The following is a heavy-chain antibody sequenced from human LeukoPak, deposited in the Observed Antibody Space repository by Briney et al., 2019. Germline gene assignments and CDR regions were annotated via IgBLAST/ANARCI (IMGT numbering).Heavy chain of an antibody. CDR2: IHYSGST. D-gene: IGHD3-22*01. Sequence: PSETLSLTCTVSGGSISSYYWSWIRQPPGKGLEWIGYIHYSGSTNYNPSLKSRVTISVDTSKNQFSLKLSSVTAADTAVYYCARYDSSGYYLPRAFDIWGQGTMVTVSS. CDR3: ARYDSSGYYLPRAFDI. V-gene: IGHV4-59*08. CDR1: GGSISSYY. J-gene: IGHJ3*02.